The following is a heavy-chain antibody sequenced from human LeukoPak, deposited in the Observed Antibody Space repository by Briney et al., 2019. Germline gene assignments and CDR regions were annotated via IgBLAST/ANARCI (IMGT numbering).Heavy chain of an antibody. J-gene: IGHJ6*02. CDR1: GGSISSYY. V-gene: IGHV4-59*08. Sequence: PSETLSLTCTVSGGSISSYYWSWIRQPPGKGQEWIGYIYYSGSTNYNPSLKSRVTISVDTSKNQFSLKLSSVTAADTAVYYCARLVMGCGGAAIHYYYYGMDVRGQGTTVTVSS. CDR3: ARLVMGCGGAAIHYYYYGMDV. CDR2: IYYSGST. D-gene: IGHD2-2*02.